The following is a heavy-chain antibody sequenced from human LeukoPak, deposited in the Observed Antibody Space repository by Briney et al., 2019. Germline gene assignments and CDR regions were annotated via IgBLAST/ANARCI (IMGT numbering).Heavy chain of an antibody. D-gene: IGHD1-26*01. Sequence: GGSLRLSCAASGFTFSSYSMNWVRQAPGKGLEWVSSISSSSSYIYYADSVKGRFTISRDNAKTSLYLQMNSLRAEDTAVYYCARGLVGATGPYYFDYWGQGTLVTVSS. J-gene: IGHJ4*02. CDR3: ARGLVGATGPYYFDY. V-gene: IGHV3-21*01. CDR1: GFTFSSYS. CDR2: ISSSSSYI.